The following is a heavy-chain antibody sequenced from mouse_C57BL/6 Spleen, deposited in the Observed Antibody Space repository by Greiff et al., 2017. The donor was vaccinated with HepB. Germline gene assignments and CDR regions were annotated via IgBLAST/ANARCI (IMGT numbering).Heavy chain of an antibody. CDR3: AREKYGSSYPVYFDY. CDR1: GFTFSSYA. J-gene: IGHJ2*01. Sequence: EVMLVESGGGLVKPGGSLKLSCAASGFTFSSYAMSWVRQTPEKRLEWVATISDGGSYTYYPDNVKGRFTISRDNAKNNLYLQMSHLKSEDTAMYYCAREKYGSSYPVYFDYWGQGTTLTVSS. D-gene: IGHD1-1*01. V-gene: IGHV5-4*01. CDR2: ISDGGSYT.